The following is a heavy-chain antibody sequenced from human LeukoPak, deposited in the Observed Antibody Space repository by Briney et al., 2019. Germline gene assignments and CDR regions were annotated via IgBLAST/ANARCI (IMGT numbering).Heavy chain of an antibody. CDR3: ASPHGSGSYYNPKL. D-gene: IGHD3-10*01. V-gene: IGHV5-51*01. CDR2: IYPGDSNT. J-gene: IGHJ4*02. Sequence: GESLKISCKSSGYTFTSYWIGWVRQMPGRGLEWMGIIYPGDSNTRYSPSFEGQVTISADKSISTAYLQWSSLKASDTAMYYCASPHGSGSYYNPKLWGQGTLVTVSS. CDR1: GYTFTSYW.